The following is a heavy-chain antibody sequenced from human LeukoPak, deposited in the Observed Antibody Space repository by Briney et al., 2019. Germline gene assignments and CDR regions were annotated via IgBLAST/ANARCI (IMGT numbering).Heavy chain of an antibody. J-gene: IGHJ4*02. CDR1: GFTFSSYW. Sequence: GGSLRLSCAASGFTFSSYWMTWVRQAPGKGLEWVANIKKDGSQKYYVDSVKGRFTISRDNAKNSVYLQMNSLRAGDTAVYYCARIGYSSSCTDYWGQGTLVTVSS. V-gene: IGHV3-7*01. CDR3: ARIGYSSSCTDY. CDR2: IKKDGSQK. D-gene: IGHD2-2*03.